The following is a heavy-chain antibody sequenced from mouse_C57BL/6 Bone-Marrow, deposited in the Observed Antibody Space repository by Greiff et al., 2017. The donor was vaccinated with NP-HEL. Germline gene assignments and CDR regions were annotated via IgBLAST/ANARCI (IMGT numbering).Heavy chain of an antibody. CDR1: GYTFTSYW. V-gene: IGHV1-53*01. Sequence: VQLQQPGTELVKPGASVKLSCKASGYTFTSYWMHWVKQRPGQGLEWIGNINPSNGGTNYNEKFKSKATLTVDKSSSTAYMQLSSLTSEDSAVYYCAITTVVDYYAMDYWGQGTSVTVSS. CDR2: INPSNGGT. D-gene: IGHD1-1*01. J-gene: IGHJ4*01. CDR3: AITTVVDYYAMDY.